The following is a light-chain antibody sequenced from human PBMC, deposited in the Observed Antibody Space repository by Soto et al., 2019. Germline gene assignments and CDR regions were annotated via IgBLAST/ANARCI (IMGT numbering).Light chain of an antibody. J-gene: IGKJ1*01. CDR2: GAS. V-gene: IGKV3-20*01. Sequence: EIVLTQSPGTLSLSPGERATLSCRTSQSVSSSYLAWYQQKPGQAPRLLIYGASSRATGIPGRFSGSGSGTDLTLTISRLEPEDFAVYYCQQYGSSPQTFGQGTKVEIK. CDR1: QSVSSSY. CDR3: QQYGSSPQT.